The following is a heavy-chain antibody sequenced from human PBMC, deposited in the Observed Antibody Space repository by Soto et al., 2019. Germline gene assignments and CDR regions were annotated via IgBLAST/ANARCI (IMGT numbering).Heavy chain of an antibody. CDR1: GFTFSSYW. D-gene: IGHD6-19*01. CDR3: AREEADSSADLIDP. J-gene: IGHJ5*02. V-gene: IGHV3-7*01. CDR2: IKQDGSEK. Sequence: EVQLVESGGGLVQPGGSLRLSCAASGFTFSSYWMSWVRQAPGKGLEWVANIKQDGSEKYYVDSVKGRFTISRDNAKNSLYLQMNNRRAEDTAVYYCAREEADSSADLIDPWGQGTLVTVSS.